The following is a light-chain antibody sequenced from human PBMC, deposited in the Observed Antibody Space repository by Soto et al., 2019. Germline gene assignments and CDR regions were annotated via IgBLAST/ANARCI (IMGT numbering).Light chain of an antibody. J-gene: IGKJ1*01. CDR3: QQSHNWPRT. Sequence: DIVMTQSPDSLAVSLGERATINCKSSQSVLYSSNNKNYLAWYQQKPGQPPKLLIYWASTRESGVPDRFSGSGSGTDFTLTISSLEPEDFAVYYCQQSHNWPRTFGQGTKVDIK. V-gene: IGKV4-1*01. CDR1: QSVLYSSNNKNY. CDR2: WAS.